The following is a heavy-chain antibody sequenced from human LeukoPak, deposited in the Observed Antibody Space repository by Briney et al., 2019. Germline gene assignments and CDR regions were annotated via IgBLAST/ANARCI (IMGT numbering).Heavy chain of an antibody. D-gene: IGHD3-3*01. Sequence: GGSLRLSCAASGFTFSSYSMNWVRQAPGKGLEWVSSISSSSSYIYYADSVKGRFTISRDNAKNSLYLQMNSLRAEDTAVYYCARVTIFGVATSYGMDVWAKGPRSPSP. CDR1: GFTFSSYS. CDR2: ISSSSSYI. J-gene: IGHJ6*02. V-gene: IGHV3-21*01. CDR3: ARVTIFGVATSYGMDV.